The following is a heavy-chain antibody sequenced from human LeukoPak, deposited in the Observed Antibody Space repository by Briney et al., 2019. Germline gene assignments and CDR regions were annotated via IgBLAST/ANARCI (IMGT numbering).Heavy chain of an antibody. Sequence: KAGGSLRLSCAASGFTFSSYAMSWVRQAPGKGLEWVSAISGSGGNTYYADSVKGRFTISRDNAKNSLYLQMNSLRAEDTAVYYCARIHWGRGYCSGGSCYRPFHYWGQGTLVTVSS. V-gene: IGHV3-23*01. J-gene: IGHJ4*02. CDR3: ARIHWGRGYCSGGSCYRPFHY. CDR1: GFTFSSYA. D-gene: IGHD2-15*01. CDR2: ISGSGGNT.